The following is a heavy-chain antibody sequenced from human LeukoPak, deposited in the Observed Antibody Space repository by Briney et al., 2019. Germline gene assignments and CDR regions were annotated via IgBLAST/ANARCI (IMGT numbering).Heavy chain of an antibody. D-gene: IGHD1-1*01. J-gene: IGHJ4*02. V-gene: IGHV4-4*07. CDR3: ARDTGLERLGPQFDF. CDR1: GGSIITNY. Sequence: ETLSLTCTVSGGSIITNYWNWIRQPAGKGLEWIGRIHSSGNTNSNPSLRSRISMSVDTSKNQFPLKLSSVTAADSAVYYCARDTGLERLGPQFDFWGQGALVTVSS. CDR2: IHSSGNT.